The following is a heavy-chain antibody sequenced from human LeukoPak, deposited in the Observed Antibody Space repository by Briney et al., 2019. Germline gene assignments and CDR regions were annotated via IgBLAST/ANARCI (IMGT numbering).Heavy chain of an antibody. CDR2: IYYSGSA. CDR3: ARVKFTYNGGGLSMDV. D-gene: IGHD4-23*01. Sequence: SETLSLTCTVSGDSVSSGSYYWSWIRQPPGKGLEWIGYIYYSGSAHYNPSLKSRVTISVDTSKNQFSLRLSSVTAADTAVYYCARVKFTYNGGGLSMDVWGQGTTVTVSS. J-gene: IGHJ6*02. CDR1: GDSVSSGSYY. V-gene: IGHV4-61*01.